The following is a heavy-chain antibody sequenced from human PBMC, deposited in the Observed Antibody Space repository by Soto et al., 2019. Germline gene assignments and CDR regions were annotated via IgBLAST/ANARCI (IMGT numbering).Heavy chain of an antibody. CDR2: TYYRSKWYN. CDR1: GDSVSRTSAA. CDR3: ARLVVPAAIGNDAFDI. V-gene: IGHV6-1*01. J-gene: IGHJ3*02. D-gene: IGHD2-2*02. Sequence: SQTLSLTCAISGDSVSRTSAAWNWIRQSPSRGLEWLGRTYYRSKWYNDYAVSVKSRITINPDTSKNQFSLQLNSVTPEDTAVYYCARLVVPAAIGNDAFDIWGQGTMVTVSS.